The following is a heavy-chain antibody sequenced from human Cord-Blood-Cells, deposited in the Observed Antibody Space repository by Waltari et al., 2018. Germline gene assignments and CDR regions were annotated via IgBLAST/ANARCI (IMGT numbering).Heavy chain of an antibody. D-gene: IGHD2-2*01. CDR1: GGSFSGYY. Sequence: QVQLQQWGAGLLKPSETLSLTCAVYGGSFSGYYWRWIRQPPGKGLEWIGEINHSGSTNYHPSLKSRVTISVDTSKNQFSLKLSSVTAADTAVYYCARPRSIVVVPAATDDAFDIWGQGTMVTVSS. J-gene: IGHJ3*02. V-gene: IGHV4-34*01. CDR2: INHSGST. CDR3: ARPRSIVVVPAATDDAFDI.